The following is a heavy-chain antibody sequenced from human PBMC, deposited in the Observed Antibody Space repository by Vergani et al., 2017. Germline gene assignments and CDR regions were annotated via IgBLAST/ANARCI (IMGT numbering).Heavy chain of an antibody. J-gene: IGHJ4*02. D-gene: IGHD6-19*01. CDR1: GGSISSGSYY. Sequence: QVQLQESGPGLVKPSQTLSLTCTVSGGSISSGSYYWSWIRQPAGKGLEWIGRIYTSGSTNYNPSLKSRVTISVDTAKNQFSLKLSSVTAADTDVYYCARGRWLVYYFDYWGQGTLVTVSS. CDR3: ARGRWLVYYFDY. V-gene: IGHV4-61*02. CDR2: IYTSGST.